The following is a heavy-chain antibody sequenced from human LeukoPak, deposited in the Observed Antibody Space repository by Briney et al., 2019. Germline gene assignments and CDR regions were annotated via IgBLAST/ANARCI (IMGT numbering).Heavy chain of an antibody. Sequence: GGSLRLSCAASGFTLSDYYMSWIRQAPGKGLEWVSYISSSGSTIYYADSVKGRFTISRDNAKNSLYLQMNSLRDEDTAVYYCARELGYCSSTSCSPYYYGMDVWGQGTTVTVSS. V-gene: IGHV3-11*01. CDR2: ISSSGSTI. J-gene: IGHJ6*02. CDR1: GFTLSDYY. CDR3: ARELGYCSSTSCSPYYYGMDV. D-gene: IGHD2-2*01.